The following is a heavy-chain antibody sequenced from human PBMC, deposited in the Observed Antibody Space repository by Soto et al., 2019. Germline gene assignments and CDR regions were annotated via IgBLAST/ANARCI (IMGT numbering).Heavy chain of an antibody. D-gene: IGHD6-6*01. CDR1: GGSISSSSYY. CDR3: ARRGRIVGYSSSPSSYYYYYYGMDV. CDR2: IYYSGST. V-gene: IGHV4-39*01. J-gene: IGHJ6*02. Sequence: SETLSLTCTVSGGSISSSSYYWGWIRQPPGKGLEWIGSIYYSGSTYYNPSLKSRVTISVDTSKNQFSLKLSSVTAADTAVYYCARRGRIVGYSSSPSSYYYYYYGMDVWGQGTTVTVSS.